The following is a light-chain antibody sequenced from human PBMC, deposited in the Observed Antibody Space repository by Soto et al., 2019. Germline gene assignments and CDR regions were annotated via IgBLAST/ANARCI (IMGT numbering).Light chain of an antibody. V-gene: IGKV3-15*01. CDR3: QQYNNWPQT. CDR1: QSITRN. J-gene: IGKJ1*01. CDR2: GAS. Sequence: IVMTQSPATLSVSPWERATLSCRASQSITRNLAWYQQSPGQAPRLLIYGASTRATGVPARFSGSGSGTEFTLTISSLQSEDFAVYYCQQYNNWPQTFGQGTKVDIK.